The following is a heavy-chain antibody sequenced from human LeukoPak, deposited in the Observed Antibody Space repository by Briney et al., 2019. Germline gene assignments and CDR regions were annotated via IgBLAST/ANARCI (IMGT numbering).Heavy chain of an antibody. CDR2: IKQDGSEK. V-gene: IGHV3-7*04. D-gene: IGHD2-15*01. CDR3: ARDQNIVVVVAADTYNWFDP. CDR1: GFTFSSYE. Sequence: GGSLRLSCAASGFTFSSYEMNWVRQAPGKGLEWVANIKQDGSEKYYVDSVKGRFTISRDNAKNSLYLQMNSLRAEDTAVYYCARDQNIVVVVAADTYNWFDPWGQGTLVTVSS. J-gene: IGHJ5*02.